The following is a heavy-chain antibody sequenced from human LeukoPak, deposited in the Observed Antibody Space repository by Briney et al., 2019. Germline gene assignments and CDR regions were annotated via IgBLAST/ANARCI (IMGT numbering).Heavy chain of an antibody. CDR2: IYNSGST. Sequence: SETLSLTCTVSGGSLSSYYWSWIRQPPGKGLEWIGYIYNSGSTYYNPSLKSRVTISVDTSKNQFSLSLTSVTAADTAVYYCARVYLPYSSYYGSGSLNFDYWGQGTLVTVSS. J-gene: IGHJ4*02. D-gene: IGHD3-10*01. CDR1: GGSLSSYY. CDR3: ARVYLPYSSYYGSGSLNFDY. V-gene: IGHV4-4*09.